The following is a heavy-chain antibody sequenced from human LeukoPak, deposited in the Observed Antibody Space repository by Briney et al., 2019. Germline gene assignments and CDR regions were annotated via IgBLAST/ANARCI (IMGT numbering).Heavy chain of an antibody. CDR3: ARAVAAAGYYWFDP. CDR2: IIPIFGTA. Sequence: ASVRVSCKASGGTFISYAISWVRQAPGQGLEWMGGIIPIFGTANYAQKFQGRVTITADKSTSTAYMELSSLRSEDTAVYYCARAVAAAGYYWFDPWGQGTLVTVSS. V-gene: IGHV1-69*06. CDR1: GGTFISYA. D-gene: IGHD6-13*01. J-gene: IGHJ5*02.